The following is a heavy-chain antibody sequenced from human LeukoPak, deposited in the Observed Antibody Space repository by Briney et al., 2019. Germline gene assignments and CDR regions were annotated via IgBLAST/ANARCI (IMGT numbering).Heavy chain of an antibody. CDR2: IYTSGST. D-gene: IGHD6-13*01. CDR1: GGSISSGSYF. CDR3: ARSVDSSSWYPFDY. Sequence: SETLSLTCTVSGGSISSGSYFWSWIRQPAGKGLEWIGRIYTSGSTNYNPSLKSRVTISVDTSRNQFSLKLSSVTAADTAVYYCARSVDSSSWYPFDYWGQGTLVTVSS. J-gene: IGHJ4*02. V-gene: IGHV4-61*02.